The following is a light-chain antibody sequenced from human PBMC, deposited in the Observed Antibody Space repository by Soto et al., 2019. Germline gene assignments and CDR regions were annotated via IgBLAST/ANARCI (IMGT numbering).Light chain of an antibody. Sequence: EIVLTQSPATPSLSPGERATLSCRASQSVSSYLAWYQQKPGQAPRLLIYDASNRATGIPARFSGSGSGTDFTLTISSLEPEDFAVYYCQQRSNWPSWTFGQGTKV. J-gene: IGKJ1*01. CDR1: QSVSSY. CDR2: DAS. V-gene: IGKV3-11*01. CDR3: QQRSNWPSWT.